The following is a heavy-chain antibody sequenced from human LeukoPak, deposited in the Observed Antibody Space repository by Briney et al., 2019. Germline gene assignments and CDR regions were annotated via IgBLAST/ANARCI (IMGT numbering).Heavy chain of an antibody. V-gene: IGHV1-18*01. CDR1: GGTFSSYA. Sequence: ASVKVSCKASGGTFSSYAISWVRQAPGQGLEWMGWISAYNGNTNYAQKLQGRVTMTTDTSTSTAYMELRSLRSDDTAVYYCARDLATVTTHWFDPWGQGTLVTVSS. D-gene: IGHD4-17*01. CDR3: ARDLATVTTHWFDP. J-gene: IGHJ5*02. CDR2: ISAYNGNT.